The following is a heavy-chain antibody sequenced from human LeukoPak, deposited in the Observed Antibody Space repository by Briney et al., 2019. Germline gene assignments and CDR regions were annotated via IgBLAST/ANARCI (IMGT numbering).Heavy chain of an antibody. V-gene: IGHV6-1*01. CDR1: GDSVSSINGA. CDR2: TYYRSKWYT. Sequence: SQTLSLTCAISGDSVSSINGAWNWIRQSPSRGLEWLGRTYYRSKWYTDYALSMKGRTTINPDTSKNQFSLQLNSVTPDDTAVYYCARDLGNTGWYTFDYWGQGTLVTVSS. D-gene: IGHD6-19*01. CDR3: ARDLGNTGWYTFDY. J-gene: IGHJ4*02.